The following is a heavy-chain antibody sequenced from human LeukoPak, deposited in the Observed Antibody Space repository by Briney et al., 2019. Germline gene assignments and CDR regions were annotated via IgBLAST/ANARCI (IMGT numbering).Heavy chain of an antibody. CDR2: INQDGSDK. CDR1: GFAFSNYW. Sequence: GGSLRLSCAASGFAFSNYWMIWVRQAPGEGLEWVADINQDGSDKYFVDSVKGRFTISRDNAKNSLYLRMNSLRAEDTAVYYCARLHVDIMTTTSYYFDYWGQGTLVAVSS. J-gene: IGHJ4*02. V-gene: IGHV3-7*01. D-gene: IGHD5-12*01. CDR3: ARLHVDIMTTTSYYFDY.